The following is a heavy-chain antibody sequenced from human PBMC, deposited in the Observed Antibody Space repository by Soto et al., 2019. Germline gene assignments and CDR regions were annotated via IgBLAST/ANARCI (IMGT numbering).Heavy chain of an antibody. V-gene: IGHV4-30-4*01. Sequence: KPSETLSLTCTVSGGASTSGTYYWSWIRQPPGKGLEWIGYIYYSGTTNYNPSLKSRVTISLDTSKNQFSLKLSSVTAADTAVYYCAREQPIYQILTPKMSAFHSRGQGTIVTVSS. CDR1: GGASTSGTYY. D-gene: IGHD2-2*01. CDR2: IYYSGTT. J-gene: IGHJ3*02. CDR3: AREQPIYQILTPKMSAFHS.